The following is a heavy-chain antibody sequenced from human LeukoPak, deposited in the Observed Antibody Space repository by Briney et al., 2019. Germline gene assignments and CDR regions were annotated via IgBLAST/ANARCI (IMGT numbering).Heavy chain of an antibody. CDR1: GFTFSSYS. D-gene: IGHD3-10*02. Sequence: GGSLRLSCAASGFTFSSYSMNWVRQAPGKGLEWVSHISSSGSTIYYADSVKGRFTISRDNAKNSLYLQMNSLRAEDTAVYYCAELGITMIGGVWGKGTTVTISS. V-gene: IGHV3-48*04. CDR3: AELGITMIGGV. J-gene: IGHJ6*04. CDR2: ISSSGSTI.